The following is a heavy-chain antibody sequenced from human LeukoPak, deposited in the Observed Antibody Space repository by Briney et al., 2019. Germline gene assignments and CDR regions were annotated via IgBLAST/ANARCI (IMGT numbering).Heavy chain of an antibody. D-gene: IGHD3-3*01. CDR3: ARSSITIFGVEFDY. J-gene: IGHJ4*02. Sequence: GGSLRLSCAASGFTVSSNYMSWVRQAPGKGLEWVSVIYSGGSTYYADSVKGRFTISRDNSKNTLYLQMNSLRAEDTAVYYCARSSITIFGVEFDYWGQGTLVTVSS. CDR1: GFTVSSNY. CDR2: IYSGGST. V-gene: IGHV3-53*01.